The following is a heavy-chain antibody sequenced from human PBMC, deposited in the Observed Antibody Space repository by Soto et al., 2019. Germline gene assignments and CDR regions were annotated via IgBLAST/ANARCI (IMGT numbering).Heavy chain of an antibody. CDR3: AKVPGSWYAYYFDY. Sequence: GGSLRLSCAASGFTFSSYAMSCVRQAPGKGLEWVSAISGSGGSTYYADSVKGRFTISRDNSKNTLYLQMNSLRAEDTAVYYCAKVPGSWYAYYFDYWGQGTLVTVSS. J-gene: IGHJ4*02. CDR1: GFTFSSYA. CDR2: ISGSGGST. V-gene: IGHV3-23*01. D-gene: IGHD6-13*01.